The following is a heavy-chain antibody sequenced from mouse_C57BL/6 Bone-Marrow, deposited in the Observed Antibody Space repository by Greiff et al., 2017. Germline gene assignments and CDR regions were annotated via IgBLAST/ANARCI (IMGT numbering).Heavy chain of an antibody. CDR2: ISSGGSYT. V-gene: IGHV5-6*02. Sequence: EVKVEESGGDLVKPGGSLKLSCAASGFPFSSYGMSWVRQTPDKRLEWVATISSGGSYTYYPDSVKGRFTISSDNAKNTLYLQMSSLKSEDTAMYYGARRVHLSRYFDGWGTGTTVTVSS. J-gene: IGHJ1*03. CDR1: GFPFSSYG. D-gene: IGHD1-1*01. CDR3: ARRVHLSRYFDG.